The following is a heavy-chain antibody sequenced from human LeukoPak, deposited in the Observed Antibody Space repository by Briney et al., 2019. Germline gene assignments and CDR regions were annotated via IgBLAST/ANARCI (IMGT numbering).Heavy chain of an antibody. CDR2: IIPIFGTS. V-gene: IGHV1-69*06. CDR3: ARFFGYCSSTSCYGGSWFAP. J-gene: IGHJ5*02. CDR1: GGTFSSYA. D-gene: IGHD2-2*03. Sequence: SVKVSCKASGGTFSSYAISWLRQAPGQGLEGMGRIIPIFGTSNYAQKFQGRVTITQDKSTSTAYMELSSLRSEDTAVYYCARFFGYCSSTSCYGGSWFAPWGQRTLVTVSS.